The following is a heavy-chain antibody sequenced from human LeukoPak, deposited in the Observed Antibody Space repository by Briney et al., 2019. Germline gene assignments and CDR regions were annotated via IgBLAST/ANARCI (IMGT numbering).Heavy chain of an antibody. Sequence: GSLRLSCVASGFTFSTYTINWVRQTPGKGLEWVSSISGSSYYIYYADSVRGRFTISRDNAENSAYLQMNSLRAEDTAVYYCAKDRLLIFGVVIPDYWGQGTPVTVSS. J-gene: IGHJ4*02. CDR3: AKDRLLIFGVVIPDY. CDR2: ISGSSYYI. D-gene: IGHD3-3*01. V-gene: IGHV3-21*04. CDR1: GFTFSTYT.